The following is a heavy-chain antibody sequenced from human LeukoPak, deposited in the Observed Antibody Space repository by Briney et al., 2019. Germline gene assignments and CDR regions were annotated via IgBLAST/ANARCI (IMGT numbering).Heavy chain of an antibody. CDR2: ISYDGSNK. V-gene: IGHV3-30*04. CDR1: GFTFSSYA. J-gene: IGHJ4*02. D-gene: IGHD3-22*01. Sequence: GGSLRLSCAASGFTFSSYAMHWVRQAPGKGLEWVAVISYDGSNKYYADSVKGRFTISRDNSKNTLYLQMNSLRAEDTAVYYCARGPDYYDSSGYAKFDYWGQGTLVTVSS. CDR3: ARGPDYYDSSGYAKFDY.